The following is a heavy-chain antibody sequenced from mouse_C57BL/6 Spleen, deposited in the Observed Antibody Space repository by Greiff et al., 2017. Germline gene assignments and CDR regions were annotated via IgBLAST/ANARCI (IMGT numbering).Heavy chain of an antibody. CDR2: IYPRSGNT. Sequence: VKLQQPGAELARPGASVKLSCKASGYTFTSYCIRWVKQRTGQGLEWIGEIYPRSGNTNYNEKFKGKATLTADKSSSTAYMELRSLTSEDSAVYFCAGEREYDALFAYWGQGTTLTVSS. CDR1: GYTFTSYC. D-gene: IGHD2-3*01. J-gene: IGHJ2*01. V-gene: IGHV1-81*01. CDR3: AGEREYDALFAY.